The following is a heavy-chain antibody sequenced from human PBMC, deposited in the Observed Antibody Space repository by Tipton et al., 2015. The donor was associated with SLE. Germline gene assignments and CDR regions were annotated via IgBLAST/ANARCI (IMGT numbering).Heavy chain of an antibody. CDR1: GGSFSGYY. D-gene: IGHD6-13*01. CDR3: GIATSAGYYYYGMDV. Sequence: TLSLTCAVYGGSFSGYYWSWIRQPPGKGLEWIGEINHSGSTNYNPTLKSRVTISVDTSKNQFSLKLSSVTAADTAVYYCGIATSAGYYYYGMDVWGQGTTVTVSS. V-gene: IGHV4-34*01. J-gene: IGHJ6*02. CDR2: INHSGST.